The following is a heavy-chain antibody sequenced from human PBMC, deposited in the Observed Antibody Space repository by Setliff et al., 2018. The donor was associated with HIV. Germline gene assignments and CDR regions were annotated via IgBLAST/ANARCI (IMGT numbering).Heavy chain of an antibody. D-gene: IGHD3-22*01. J-gene: IGHJ4*02. CDR3: ASRWGSYYDTNGHPFDY. CDR1: GGSFSSGYY. CDR2: IYYSGST. V-gene: IGHV4-38-2*01. Sequence: PSETLSLTCAVYGGSFSSGYYWGWIRQPPGKGLEWIGSIYYSGSTNYNPSLKSRVTISVDTSKNQFSLKLSSVTAADTAVYYCASRWGSYYDTNGHPFDYWGQGTLVTVSS.